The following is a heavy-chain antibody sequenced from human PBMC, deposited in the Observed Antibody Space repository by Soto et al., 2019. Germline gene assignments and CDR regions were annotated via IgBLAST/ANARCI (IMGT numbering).Heavy chain of an antibody. J-gene: IGHJ6*03. D-gene: IGHD2-2*01. CDR1: GFTFSSYD. CDR3: ARMSTSWGYYYMDV. CDR2: IGTAGDT. Sequence: GGSLRLSCAASGFTFSSYDMHWVRQATGKGLEWVSAIGTAGDTYYPGSVKGRFTISRENAKNSLYLQMNSLRAGDTAVYYCARMSTSWGYYYMDVWGKGTTVTVSS. V-gene: IGHV3-13*01.